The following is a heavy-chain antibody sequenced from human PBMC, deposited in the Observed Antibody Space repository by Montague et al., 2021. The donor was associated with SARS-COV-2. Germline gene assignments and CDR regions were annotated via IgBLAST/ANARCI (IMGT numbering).Heavy chain of an antibody. J-gene: IGHJ3*02. D-gene: IGHD6-19*01. CDR2: TYYRSKWGS. V-gene: IGHV6-1*01. CDR3: SSSGIALTGLDAFDI. CDR1: GDSVSRKSVA. Sequence: CASSGDSVSRKSVAWNWIRQSPSRGLEWLGRTYYRSKWGSDYAEXFKRRLGITPDTSKNQVSLQLNSVIPEDTAVYFCSSSGIALTGLDAFDIWGQGTMVTVSS.